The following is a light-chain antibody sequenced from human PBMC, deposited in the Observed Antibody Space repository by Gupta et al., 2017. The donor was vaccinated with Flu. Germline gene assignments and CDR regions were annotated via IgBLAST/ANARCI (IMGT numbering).Light chain of an antibody. CDR3: QQYKGGSRT. J-gene: IGKJ1*01. V-gene: IGKV1-5*03. CDR1: QSVDTC. Sequence: DIQMTQSPSSLSASVGDRVTITCRASQSVDTCLAWYQQKPGKAPKLLIYKASSLEAGVPSRFSGSGSGTEFTLTISSLQPDDFATYHCQQYKGGSRTFGQGTKVEIK. CDR2: KAS.